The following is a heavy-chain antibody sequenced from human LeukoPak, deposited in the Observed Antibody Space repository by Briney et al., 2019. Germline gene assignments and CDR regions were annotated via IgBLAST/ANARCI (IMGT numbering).Heavy chain of an antibody. V-gene: IGHV3-7*01. CDR2: IKTDGSEK. Sequence: GGSLRLSCEGSGFTFSNYWMGWVRQAPGKGLQWVANIKTDGSEKYYVDSVKGRFTISRDNAKNSLYLQMNSLRAEDTAVYYCARDGDILAGDPLDYWGQGTLVTVSS. CDR3: ARDGDILAGDPLDY. J-gene: IGHJ4*02. CDR1: GFTFSNYW. D-gene: IGHD3-9*01.